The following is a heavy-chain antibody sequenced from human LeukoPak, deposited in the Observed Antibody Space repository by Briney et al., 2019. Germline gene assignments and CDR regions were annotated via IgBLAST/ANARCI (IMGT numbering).Heavy chain of an antibody. CDR2: IYYSGST. V-gene: IGHV4-59*01. D-gene: IGHD2-15*01. Sequence: KASETLSLTCTVSGGSISGYYWSWIRQPPGKGLEWIGYIYYSGSTNYNPSLKSRVTISVDTSKNQCSLKLSSVTAADTAVYFCARLGGYCSGGSCFFNRFDPWGQGTLVTVSS. J-gene: IGHJ5*02. CDR3: ARLGGYCSGGSCFFNRFDP. CDR1: GGSISGYY.